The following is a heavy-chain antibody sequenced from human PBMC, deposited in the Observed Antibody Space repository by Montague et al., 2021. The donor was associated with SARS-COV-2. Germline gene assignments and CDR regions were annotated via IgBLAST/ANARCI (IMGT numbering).Heavy chain of an antibody. Sequence: SETLSLTCAVHGGSFSTYSWNWIRQPPGKGLEWIGEIHHGGSTNXNPSLKSRVTISADTSQNQFSLKLASVAAADTAVYYCARLGDGVVPSPILGVGPYYAIYDRDVWGKGTTVTVS. CDR2: IHHGGST. D-gene: IGHD3-10*01. V-gene: IGHV4-34*01. J-gene: IGHJ6*03. CDR3: ARLGDGVVPSPILGVGPYYAIYDRDV. CDR1: GGSFSTYS.